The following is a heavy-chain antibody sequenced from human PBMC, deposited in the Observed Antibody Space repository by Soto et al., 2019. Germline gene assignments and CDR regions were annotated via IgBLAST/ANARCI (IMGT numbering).Heavy chain of an antibody. CDR2: ISYDGSNK. CDR3: ARNPRRAAAGTRRYYYYYGMDV. CDR1: GFTFSSYA. D-gene: IGHD6-13*01. V-gene: IGHV3-30-3*01. J-gene: IGHJ6*02. Sequence: QVQLLESGGGVVQPGRSLRLSCAASGFTFSSYAMHWVRQAPGKGLEWVAVISYDGSNKYYADSVKGRFTISRDNSKNTLYLQMNSLRAEDTAVYYCARNPRRAAAGTRRYYYYYGMDVWGQGTTVTVSS.